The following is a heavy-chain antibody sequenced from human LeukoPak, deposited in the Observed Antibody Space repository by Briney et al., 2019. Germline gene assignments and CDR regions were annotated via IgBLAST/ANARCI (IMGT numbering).Heavy chain of an antibody. D-gene: IGHD3-10*01. V-gene: IGHV3-74*01. CDR2: INSDGSST. Sequence: PGGSLRLSRAASGFTFSSYWMHWVRQAPGKGLVWVSRINSDGSSTSYADSVKGRFTISRDNAKNTLYLQMNSLRAEDTAVYYCARDPQEYYFDYWGQGTLVTVSS. CDR1: GFTFSSYW. CDR3: ARDPQEYYFDY. J-gene: IGHJ4*02.